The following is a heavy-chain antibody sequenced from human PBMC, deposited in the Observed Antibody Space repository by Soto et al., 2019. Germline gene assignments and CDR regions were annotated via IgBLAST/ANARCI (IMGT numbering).Heavy chain of an antibody. D-gene: IGHD2-21*01. J-gene: IGHJ4*02. Sequence: GGSLRLSCAASGFTFSSYAMHWVRQAPGKGLEWVAVISYDGSNKYYADSVKGRFTISRDNSKNTLYLQMNSLRAEDTAVYYCATYHTGVIFWGQGTLVTVSS. V-gene: IGHV3-30-3*01. CDR2: ISYDGSNK. CDR1: GFTFSSYA. CDR3: ATYHTGVIF.